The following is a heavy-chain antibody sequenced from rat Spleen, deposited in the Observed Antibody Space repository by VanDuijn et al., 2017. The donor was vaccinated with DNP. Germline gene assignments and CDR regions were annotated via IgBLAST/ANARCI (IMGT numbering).Heavy chain of an antibody. J-gene: IGHJ2*01. CDR2: ISSGGNT. V-gene: IGHV2S12*01. CDR1: GFSLTNYG. Sequence: QVQLKESGPGLVQPSQTLSLTCTVSGFSLTNYGVSWVRQPPGKGLEWIAAISSGGNTYYNSALKSRLSISRDTSKSQVFLKLNSLQTEDSATYYCARDYSSYIYYWGQGVMVTVSS. CDR3: ARDYSSYIYY. D-gene: IGHD1-2*01.